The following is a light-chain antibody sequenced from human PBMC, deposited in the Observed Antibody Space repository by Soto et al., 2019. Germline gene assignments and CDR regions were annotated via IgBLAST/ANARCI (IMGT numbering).Light chain of an antibody. CDR2: DAS. V-gene: IGKV1-33*01. CDR1: QDISDH. J-gene: IGKJ1*01. Sequence: GDRVTITCQASQDISDHLNWYQHIPWKDPRLLMYDASSLEAGVPLRFRGSGSGTDFAYTIVSLQPEDIATYYCQQYDALPLTFGQGTKVEIK. CDR3: QQYDALPLT.